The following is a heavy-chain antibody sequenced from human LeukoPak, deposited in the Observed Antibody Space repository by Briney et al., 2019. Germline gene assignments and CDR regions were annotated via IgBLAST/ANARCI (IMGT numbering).Heavy chain of an antibody. D-gene: IGHD2-2*01. CDR2: INWNGGST. Sequence: GGSLRLSCAASGFTFDDYGMSWVRQAPGKGLEWVSGINWNGGSTGYADSVKGRFTISRDNARNSLYLQMNSLRTEDTSVYYCAPHCSSASCSDYWGQGTLVTVSS. CDR1: GFTFDDYG. CDR3: APHCSSASCSDY. V-gene: IGHV3-20*04. J-gene: IGHJ4*02.